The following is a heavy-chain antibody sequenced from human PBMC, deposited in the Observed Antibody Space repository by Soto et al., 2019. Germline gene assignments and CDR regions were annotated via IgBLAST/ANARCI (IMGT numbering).Heavy chain of an antibody. CDR2: INTYNGMT. Sequence: QVQLVQSGGEVKKPGASVTVSCKASGYTFINYHITWVRQAPGQGLEWMAWINTYNGMTDYAQRFQGRVTMTRDTPTSTAYMELRNLGADDTAVYFCAKSPRGEMATDWGQGTLVTVSS. J-gene: IGHJ4*02. V-gene: IGHV1-18*01. CDR3: AKSPRGEMATD. CDR1: GYTFINYH. D-gene: IGHD5-12*01.